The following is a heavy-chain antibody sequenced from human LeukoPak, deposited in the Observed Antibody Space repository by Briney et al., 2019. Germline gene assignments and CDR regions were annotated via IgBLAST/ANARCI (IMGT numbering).Heavy chain of an antibody. Sequence: GESLKISCKGSGYSFTSYWIGWVRQMPGKGLEWMGIIYPGDSDTRYSPSFQGQVTISADKSISTAYLQWSSLKASDTAMYYCARHQGDCSSISCHGGDYYYYYYMDVWGKGTTVTVSS. D-gene: IGHD2-2*01. J-gene: IGHJ6*03. V-gene: IGHV5-51*01. CDR1: GYSFTSYW. CDR3: ARHQGDCSSISCHGGDYYYYYYMDV. CDR2: IYPGDSDT.